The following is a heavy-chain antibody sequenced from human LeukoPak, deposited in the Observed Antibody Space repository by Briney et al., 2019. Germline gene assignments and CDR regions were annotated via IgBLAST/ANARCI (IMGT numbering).Heavy chain of an antibody. J-gene: IGHJ5*02. D-gene: IGHD3-9*01. Sequence: GGSLRLSCAASGVAFSSYTMNWVRQAPGKGLEWVSSISASRSYIYYADSVKGRFTISRDNAKNSLYLQMNSLRAEDTAVYYCARVTMYYDVLTGYYKPNWFDPWGQGTLVTVSS. CDR2: ISASRSYI. CDR3: ARVTMYYDVLTGYYKPNWFDP. V-gene: IGHV3-21*01. CDR1: GVAFSSYT.